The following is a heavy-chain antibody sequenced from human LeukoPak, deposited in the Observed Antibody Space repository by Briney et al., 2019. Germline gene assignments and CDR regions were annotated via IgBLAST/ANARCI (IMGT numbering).Heavy chain of an antibody. CDR1: GFTVSSNF. V-gene: IGHV3-53*01. CDR3: ARKTDSSGSGDY. CDR2: IYSRGGT. D-gene: IGHD3-22*01. J-gene: IGHJ4*02. Sequence: GGSLRLSCAASGFTVSSNFMSWVRQAPRKGLECVSVIYSRGGTYYADSLQGRFTISRDASKNTLFLQMNSLRADDTAVYYCARKTDSSGSGDYWGQGTLVTVSS.